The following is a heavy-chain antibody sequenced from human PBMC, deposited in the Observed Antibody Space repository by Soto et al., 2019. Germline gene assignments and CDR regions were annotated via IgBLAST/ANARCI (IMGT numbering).Heavy chain of an antibody. D-gene: IGHD3-10*01. J-gene: IGHJ4*02. V-gene: IGHV3-11*06. CDR3: ARVRLSTGRGYFDY. CDR1: GFTFSDYY. Sequence: QVQLVESGGGLVKPGGSLRLSCAASGFTFSDYYMSWIRQAPGKGLEWVSYISSSSSYTNYADSVKGRFTISRDNAKNSLYLQMNSLRAADPAVYYCARVRLSTGRGYFDYWGQGTLVTVSS. CDR2: ISSSSSYT.